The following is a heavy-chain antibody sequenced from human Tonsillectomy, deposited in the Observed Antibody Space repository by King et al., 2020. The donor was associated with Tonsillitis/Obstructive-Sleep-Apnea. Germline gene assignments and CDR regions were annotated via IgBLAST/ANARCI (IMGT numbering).Heavy chain of an antibody. D-gene: IGHD3-22*01. J-gene: IGHJ4*02. V-gene: IGHV4-59*08. CDR2: IYYSGST. CDR1: GGSISSYY. Sequence: VQLQESGPGLVKPSETLSLTCTVSGGSISSYYWSWIRQPPGKGLEWIGYIYYSGSTNYNPSLKSRVTISVDTSRNQFSRKLSSVTAADTDVYYCARRPRDSSGYYFNYWGQGTLVTVSS. CDR3: ARRPRDSSGYYFNY.